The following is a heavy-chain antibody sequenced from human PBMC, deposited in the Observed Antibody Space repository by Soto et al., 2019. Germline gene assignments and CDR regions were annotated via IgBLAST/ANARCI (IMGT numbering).Heavy chain of an antibody. Sequence: EVQLVESGGGLVQPGGSLRLSCAASGFTFSSYDMHWVRQATGKGLEWVSAIGTAGDTYYPGSVKGRFTISRENAKNSLYLQMNSLRAGDTAVYYCARAPSSGSYIFDYWGQGTLVTVSS. V-gene: IGHV3-13*01. CDR1: GFTFSSYD. CDR3: ARAPSSGSYIFDY. CDR2: IGTAGDT. J-gene: IGHJ4*02. D-gene: IGHD3-10*01.